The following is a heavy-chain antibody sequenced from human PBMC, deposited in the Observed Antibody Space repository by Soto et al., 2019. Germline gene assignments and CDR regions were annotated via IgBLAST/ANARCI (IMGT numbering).Heavy chain of an antibody. J-gene: IGHJ6*03. D-gene: IGHD2-15*01. Sequence: QLQLQESGPGLVKPSETLSLTCTVSGGSVSSGSYYWGWIRQPPGKGLEWIGSIYYSGNTCYNPSLKSRVTISIDTSKNQFSLKLSSVTAADTAMYYCARHVGGYYYYMDVWGKGTTVTVSS. CDR1: GGSVSSGSYY. V-gene: IGHV4-39*01. CDR2: IYYSGNT. CDR3: ARHVGGYYYYMDV.